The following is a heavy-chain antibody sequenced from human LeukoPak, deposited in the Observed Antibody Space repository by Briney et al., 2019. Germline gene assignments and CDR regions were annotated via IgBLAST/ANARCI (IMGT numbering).Heavy chain of an antibody. CDR1: GFTYSSYA. V-gene: IGHV3-23*01. J-gene: IGHJ4*02. Sequence: GGSLRLSCAASGFTYSSYAMSGVRQAPGKGLEWGSAISGSGGSTYYADSVKGRFNISRDNSKNSLYLQMNSLRAEDTAVYYCARGERYSYGYFLYYFDYWGQGTLVTVSS. CDR2: ISGSGGST. CDR3: ARGERYSYGYFLYYFDY. D-gene: IGHD5-18*01.